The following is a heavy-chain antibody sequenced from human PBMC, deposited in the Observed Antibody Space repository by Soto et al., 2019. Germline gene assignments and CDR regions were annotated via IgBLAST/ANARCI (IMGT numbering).Heavy chain of an antibody. D-gene: IGHD2-21*01. CDR2: ISTAGDT. V-gene: IGHV3-13*01. CDR3: ASGGDRFDGMDV. J-gene: IGHJ6*02. CDR1: GFGFNGYD. Sequence: EVQLVESGGGLVQPGGSLRLSCAASGFGFNGYDMHWVRQAPGKNLEWVAAISTAGDTYYLGSVKGRFTISREDAKNSLSLQMNSLRFGDTAVYYCASGGDRFDGMDVWGQGTTVTVSS.